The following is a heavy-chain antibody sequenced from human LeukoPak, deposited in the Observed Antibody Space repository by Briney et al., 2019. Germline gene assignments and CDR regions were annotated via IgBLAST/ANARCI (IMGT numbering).Heavy chain of an antibody. Sequence: GGSLRLSCAASGFTFNSYAMSWVRQAPGKGLEWVSAISGSGGSTYYADSVKGRFTISRDNSKNTLYLQMNSLRAEDTAVYYCAKALYDFWSGTTPSWFDPWGQGTLVTVSS. J-gene: IGHJ5*02. D-gene: IGHD3-3*01. CDR3: AKALYDFWSGTTPSWFDP. V-gene: IGHV3-23*01. CDR2: ISGSGGST. CDR1: GFTFNSYA.